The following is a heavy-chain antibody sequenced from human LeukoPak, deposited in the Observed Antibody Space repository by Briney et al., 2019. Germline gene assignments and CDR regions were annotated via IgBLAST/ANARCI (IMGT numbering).Heavy chain of an antibody. Sequence: GGSLRLSCAASGFTFSSYWMSWVRQAPGKGLEWVAVISYDESDKYYAVSVKGRFTISRDNSKNTLYLQMNSLRPEDTAVYYCARRWSFDYWGQGTLVTVSS. V-gene: IGHV3-30*03. J-gene: IGHJ4*02. CDR1: GFTFSSYW. D-gene: IGHD6-13*01. CDR3: ARRWSFDY. CDR2: ISYDESDK.